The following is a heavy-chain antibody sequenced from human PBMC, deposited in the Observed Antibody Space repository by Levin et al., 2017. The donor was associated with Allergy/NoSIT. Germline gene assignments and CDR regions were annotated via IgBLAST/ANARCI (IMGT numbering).Heavy chain of an antibody. CDR1: GFSLSTSGMS. CDR3: ARMIRGVIPAFDI. V-gene: IGHV2-70*01. D-gene: IGHD3-10*01. CDR2: IDWDDDK. J-gene: IGHJ3*02. Sequence: LSQTLSLTCTPSGFSLSTSGMSVGWIRQSPGKALEWLALIDWDDDKYYSTSLKTRLTISKDTSKNQVVLIMTNMDPVDTATYYCARMIRGVIPAFDIWGQGTTVTVSS.